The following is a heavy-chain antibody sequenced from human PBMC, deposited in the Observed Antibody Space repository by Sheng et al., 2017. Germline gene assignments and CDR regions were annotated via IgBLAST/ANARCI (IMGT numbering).Heavy chain of an antibody. CDR1: GGSISSSSYY. V-gene: IGHV4-39*07. D-gene: IGHD6-13*01. CDR2: IYSSGST. CDR3: ARLHSSSWHINWFDP. Sequence: QLQLQESGPGLVKPSETLSLTCTVSGGSISSSSYYWGWIRQPPREGGVEVDWVGIYSSGSTYYNPSLKSRVTISVDTSKNQFSLKLTSVTAADTAVYYCARLHSSSWHINWFDPWGQEPWSSSPQ. J-gene: IGHJ5*02.